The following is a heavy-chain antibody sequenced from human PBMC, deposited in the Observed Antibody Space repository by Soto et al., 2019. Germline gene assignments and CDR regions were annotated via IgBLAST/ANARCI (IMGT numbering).Heavy chain of an antibody. CDR3: ARDNSYSTDY. CDR1: GFTFSTRW. V-gene: IGHV3-74*01. Sequence: GSLRLSCAASGFTFSTRWMHWVRQAPGKGLVWVSYINSDGSTTTYADSVQGRFTISRDNAKNTVYLQMNSLRADDTAVYYCARDNSYSTDYWGQGTLVTVSS. CDR2: INSDGSTT. D-gene: IGHD4-4*01. J-gene: IGHJ4*02.